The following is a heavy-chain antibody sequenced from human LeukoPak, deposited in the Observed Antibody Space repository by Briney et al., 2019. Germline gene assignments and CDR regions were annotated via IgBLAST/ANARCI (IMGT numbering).Heavy chain of an antibody. CDR1: GGSISSSSYY. Sequence: SETLSLTCTVSGGSISSSSYYWGWIRQPPGKGLEWIGSIYYSGSTYYNPTLKSRFTISVDTSRNPFSLKLSSVTAADTPVYYCARRPPSLSTYSSGRGDYWGQGTLVTVSS. D-gene: IGHD6-19*01. CDR3: ARRPPSLSTYSSGRGDY. CDR2: IYYSGST. J-gene: IGHJ4*02. V-gene: IGHV4-39*01.